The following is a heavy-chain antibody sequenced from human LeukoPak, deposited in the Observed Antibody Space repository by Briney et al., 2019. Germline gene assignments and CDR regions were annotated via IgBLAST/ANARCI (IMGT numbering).Heavy chain of an antibody. CDR1: GFTSSSYS. J-gene: IGHJ6*04. V-gene: IGHV3-21*01. CDR2: ISSSSSYI. Sequence: GGSLRLSCAASGFTSSSYSMNWVRQAPGKGLEWVSSISSSSSYIYYADSVKGRFTISRDNAKNSLYLQMNSLRAEDTAVYYCARLRGGFGMDVWGKGTTVTVSP. CDR3: ARLRGGFGMDV. D-gene: IGHD3-10*01.